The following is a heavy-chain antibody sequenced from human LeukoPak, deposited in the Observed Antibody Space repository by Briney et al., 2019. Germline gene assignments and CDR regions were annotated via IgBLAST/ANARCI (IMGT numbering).Heavy chain of an antibody. CDR2: VYYSGST. J-gene: IGHJ4*02. CDR1: GGSFSGYY. Sequence: SETLSLTCAVYGGSFSGYYWAWIRRPPGKGLEWIGSVYYSGSTYYNPSLKSRVTTPVDTSKNQFSLKLTSVTGADTAVYYCARQKTYDLIRFDYWGQGTLVTVSS. D-gene: IGHD5-12*01. CDR3: ARQKTYDLIRFDY. V-gene: IGHV4-39*01.